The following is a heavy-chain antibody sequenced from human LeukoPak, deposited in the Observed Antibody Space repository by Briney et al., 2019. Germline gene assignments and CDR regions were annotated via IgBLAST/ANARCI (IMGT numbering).Heavy chain of an antibody. D-gene: IGHD2-2*01. Sequence: SETLSLTCTVSGGSISSYYWSWIRQPPGKGLEWIGYIYYSGSTNYNPSLKSRVTISVDTSKNQFSLKLSSVTAADTAVYYCVRGPAAQYYYYYGMDVWGQGTTVTVSS. J-gene: IGHJ6*02. CDR1: GGSISSYY. V-gene: IGHV4-59*08. CDR2: IYYSGST. CDR3: VRGPAAQYYYYYGMDV.